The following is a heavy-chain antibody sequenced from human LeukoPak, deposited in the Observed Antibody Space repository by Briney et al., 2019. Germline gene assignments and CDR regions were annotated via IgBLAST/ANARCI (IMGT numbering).Heavy chain of an antibody. Sequence: GSLRLPWAAPGFTFSTDWMHWVRQGPGKGLGWVSRINAAGSTTTYADSVKGRFTISRDNAKNTLYLQMNSLRAEDTAVYYCARGPSHSSSWYGLDDWGQGALVTVSS. D-gene: IGHD6-13*01. J-gene: IGHJ4*02. CDR2: INAAGSTT. V-gene: IGHV3-74*01. CDR1: GFTFSTDW. CDR3: ARGPSHSSSWYGLDD.